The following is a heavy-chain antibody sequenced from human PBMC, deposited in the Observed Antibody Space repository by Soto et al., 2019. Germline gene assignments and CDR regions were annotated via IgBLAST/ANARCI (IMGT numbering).Heavy chain of an antibody. Sequence: QVQMVQSGAEVKKPGASVKVSCKASGHTFTGHHMHWVRQAPGQGLEWMGLIDLDIGDTKYAQKFQGRVTSTSDTSITTAYMELRGLRADDPAVYYGSLEPTWTAGFDYWGQGTLVTVSS. CDR1: GHTFTGHH. D-gene: IGHD2-21*02. V-gene: IGHV1-2*02. CDR2: IDLDIGDT. J-gene: IGHJ4*02. CDR3: SLEPTWTAGFDY.